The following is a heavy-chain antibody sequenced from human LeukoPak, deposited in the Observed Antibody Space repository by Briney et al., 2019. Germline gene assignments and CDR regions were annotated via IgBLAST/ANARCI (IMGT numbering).Heavy chain of an antibody. J-gene: IGHJ4*02. D-gene: IGHD1-26*01. CDR1: GGSISSYY. V-gene: IGHV4-59*01. CDR2: IYYSGST. CDR3: ASSSGGSYGGAFDY. Sequence: SETLSLTCTVSGGSISSYYWSWIRQPPGKGPEWIGYIYYSGSTNYNPSLKSRVTISVDTSKNQFSLKLSSVTAADTAVYYCASSSGGSYGGAFDYWGQGTLVTVSS.